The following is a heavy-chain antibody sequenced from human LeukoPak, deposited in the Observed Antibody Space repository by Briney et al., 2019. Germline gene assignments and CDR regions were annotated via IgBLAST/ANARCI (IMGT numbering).Heavy chain of an antibody. CDR3: ARARRLYSSSWFGD. CDR1: GFTFSSYW. Sequence: GGSLRLSCAASGFTFSSYWMSWVRQAPGKGLEWVANIKQDGSEKYYVDSVKGRFTISRDNAKSSLYLQMNSLRAEDTAVYYCARARRLYSSSWFGDWGQGTLVTVSS. J-gene: IGHJ4*02. CDR2: IKQDGSEK. D-gene: IGHD6-13*01. V-gene: IGHV3-7*01.